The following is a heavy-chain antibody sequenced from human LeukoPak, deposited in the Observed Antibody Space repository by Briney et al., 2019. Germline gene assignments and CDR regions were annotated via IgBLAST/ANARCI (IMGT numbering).Heavy chain of an antibody. CDR3: ARHSWVAATSNWFDP. J-gene: IGHJ5*02. CDR2: ITSSGATT. D-gene: IGHD2-15*01. CDR1: GFTFSGHG. V-gene: IGHV3-23*01. Sequence: GGSLRLSCAASGFTFSGHGMNWVRQAPGKGLEWVSGITSSGATTYYTDSVKCRFTSSRDNSKNTLYLQMNSLRAEDTAVYYCARHSWVAATSNWFDPWGQGTLVTVSS.